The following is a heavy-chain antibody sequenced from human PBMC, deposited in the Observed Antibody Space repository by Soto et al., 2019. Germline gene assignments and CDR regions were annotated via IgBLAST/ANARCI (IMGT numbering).Heavy chain of an antibody. J-gene: IGHJ4*02. V-gene: IGHV3-30*03. D-gene: IGHD3-10*01. CDR1: GFTFSSYG. CDR3: AIRCYYGSGSPTLDY. Sequence: QVQLVESGGGVVQPGRSLRLSCAASGFTFSSYGMHWVRQAPGKGLEWVAVISYDGSNKYYADSVKGRFTISRDNSKNTLYLQMNSLRAEDTAVYYCAIRCYYGSGSPTLDYWGQGTLVTVSS. CDR2: ISYDGSNK.